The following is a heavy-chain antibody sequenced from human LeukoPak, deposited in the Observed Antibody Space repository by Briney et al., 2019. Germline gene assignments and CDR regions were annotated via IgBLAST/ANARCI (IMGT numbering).Heavy chain of an antibody. CDR3: AKQGLVPATAGD. J-gene: IGHJ4*02. CDR2: IYSGST. CDR1: GFTVSSNS. D-gene: IGHD2-2*01. Sequence: SGGSLRLSCTVSGFTVSSNSMSWVRQAPGKGLEWVSFIYSGSTHYSDSVKGRFTISRDNSKNTLYLQMNSLRPEDTAVYYCAKQGLVPATAGDWGQGTLVTVSS. V-gene: IGHV3-66*03.